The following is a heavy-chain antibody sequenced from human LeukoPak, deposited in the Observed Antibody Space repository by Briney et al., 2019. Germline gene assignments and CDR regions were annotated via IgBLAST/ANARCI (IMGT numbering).Heavy chain of an antibody. CDR1: GFTFSSYS. J-gene: IGHJ4*02. Sequence: GGSLRLSCAASGFTFSSYSMNWVRQAPGKGLEWVSYISSSSSTIYYADSVKGRFTISRDNAKNSLYLQMNSLRAEDTAVYYCARELELHRGTLDYWGQGTLVAVSS. CDR3: ARELELHRGTLDY. CDR2: ISSSSSTI. D-gene: IGHD1-7*01. V-gene: IGHV3-48*04.